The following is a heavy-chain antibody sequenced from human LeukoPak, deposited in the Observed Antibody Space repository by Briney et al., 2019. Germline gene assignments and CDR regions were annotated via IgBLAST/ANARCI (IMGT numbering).Heavy chain of an antibody. D-gene: IGHD5-12*01. CDR1: GGTFSSYA. Sequence: SVKVSCKASGGTFSSYAISWVRQAPGQGLEWMGRIIPILGIANYAQKFQGRVTITADKSTSTAYMELSSLRSEDTAVYYCARGDSGYDAFDIWGQGTMVTVSS. J-gene: IGHJ3*02. CDR3: ARGDSGYDAFDI. CDR2: IIPILGIA. V-gene: IGHV1-69*04.